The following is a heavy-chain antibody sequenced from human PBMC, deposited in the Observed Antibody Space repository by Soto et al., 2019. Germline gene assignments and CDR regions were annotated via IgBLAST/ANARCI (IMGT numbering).Heavy chain of an antibody. Sequence: EVQLLESGGGLVQPGGSLRLSCAASGFTFTTYTMSWVRQAPGKRLEWVSAITGSGASTYYADSVKGRFTISRDNSKNTLCLQMNSLRAEDSAVYYCAKNSAATIRVGYDYWRQGTLVAVSS. V-gene: IGHV3-23*01. CDR3: AKNSAATIRVGYDY. D-gene: IGHD5-12*01. CDR2: ITGSGAST. CDR1: GFTFTTYT. J-gene: IGHJ4*02.